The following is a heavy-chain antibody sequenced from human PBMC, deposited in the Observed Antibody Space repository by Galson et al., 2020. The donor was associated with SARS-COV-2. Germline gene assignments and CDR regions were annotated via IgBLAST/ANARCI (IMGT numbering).Heavy chain of an antibody. CDR1: GYTFISYG. Sequence: ASVKVSCKASGYTFISYGINWVRQAPGQGLEWMGWISAFNGKINYTQNFQGRVTMTSDTSTGTAYMELKSLTSDDTAVYYCARDVRRGWYEPQFFDYWGQGTLVTVSS. J-gene: IGHJ4*02. CDR2: ISAFNGKI. D-gene: IGHD6-19*01. CDR3: ARDVRRGWYEPQFFDY. V-gene: IGHV1-18*01.